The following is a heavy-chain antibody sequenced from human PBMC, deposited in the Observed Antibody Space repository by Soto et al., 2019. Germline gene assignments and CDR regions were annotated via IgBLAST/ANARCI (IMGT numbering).Heavy chain of an antibody. CDR1: GFTFSNYA. CDR3: ARVIPAAGSDY. V-gene: IGHV3-64*01. D-gene: IGHD6-13*01. Sequence: GGSLRLSCAASGFTFSNYAMHWVRQAPGKGLEYVSAISSNGGSTYYANSVKGGFTISRDNSKNTLYLQMGSLRAEDMAVYYCARVIPAAGSDYWGQGTLVTVSS. CDR2: ISSNGGST. J-gene: IGHJ4*02.